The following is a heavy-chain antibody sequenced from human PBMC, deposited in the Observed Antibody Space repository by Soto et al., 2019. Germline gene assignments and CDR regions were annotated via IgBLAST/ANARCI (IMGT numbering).Heavy chain of an antibody. CDR3: AKGSFGFDY. J-gene: IGHJ4*02. CDR2: ISKSGDST. D-gene: IGHD3-10*01. CDR1: GVTLASYA. Sequence: GGSLRLSCAAAGVTLASYAMTWVRQVPGEGLQWVSSISKSGDSTYYADSVKGRFTTSRDNSKNTLYLQMNSLRAEDTAIYYYAKGSFGFDYWGQGTLVTVSS. V-gene: IGHV3-23*01.